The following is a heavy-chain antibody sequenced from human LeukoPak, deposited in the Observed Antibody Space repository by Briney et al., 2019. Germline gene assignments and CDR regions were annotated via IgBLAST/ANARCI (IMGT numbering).Heavy chain of an antibody. V-gene: IGHV1-69-2*01. J-gene: IGHJ4*02. Sequence: GASVKVSCKASGYTFTDYYMHWVQQAPGKGPEWMGRVDPEDGETIYAEKFQGRVTITADTSTDTAYMELSSLRSEDTAVYYCATGVVVPAALRYWGQGTLVTVSS. CDR3: ATGVVVPAALRY. D-gene: IGHD2-2*01. CDR2: VDPEDGET. CDR1: GYTFTDYY.